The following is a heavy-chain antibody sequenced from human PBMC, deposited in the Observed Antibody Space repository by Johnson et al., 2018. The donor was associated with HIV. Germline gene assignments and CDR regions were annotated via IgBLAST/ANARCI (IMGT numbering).Heavy chain of an antibody. V-gene: IGHV3-20*04. CDR2: INWNGGST. Sequence: MLLVESGGGVVRHGGSLRLSCAASGFTFDDYGMSWVRQAPGKGLEWVSGINWNGGSTGYADSVKGRGTISRDNAKNSLYLQMNVLRAEDTALYYCARASVQWELRDYDAFDIWGQGTMVTVS. CDR3: ARASVQWELRDYDAFDI. D-gene: IGHD1-26*01. J-gene: IGHJ3*02. CDR1: GFTFDDYG.